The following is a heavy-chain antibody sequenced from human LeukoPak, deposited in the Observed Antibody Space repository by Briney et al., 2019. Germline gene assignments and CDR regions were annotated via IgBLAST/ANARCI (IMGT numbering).Heavy chain of an antibody. Sequence: GESLKISCKGCGYSFTNYWIGWVRQMPGKGLEWMGIIYPGDSDTRYSPSFQGQATISVDKSISTAYLQWSSLKASDTAMYYCARGRITVSAAGKYYFDYWGQGTLVTVSS. CDR3: ARGRITVSAAGKYYFDY. V-gene: IGHV5-51*01. CDR1: GYSFTNYW. CDR2: IYPGDSDT. J-gene: IGHJ4*02. D-gene: IGHD4-11*01.